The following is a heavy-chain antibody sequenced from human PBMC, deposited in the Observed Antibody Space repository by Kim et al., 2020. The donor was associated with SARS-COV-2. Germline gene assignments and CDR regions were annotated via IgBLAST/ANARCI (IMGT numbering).Heavy chain of an antibody. CDR1: GGSISSSHYY. J-gene: IGHJ2*01. CDR3: ARHLRNWYFDL. CDR2: ICYSGST. Sequence: SETLSLTCSVSGGSISSSHYYWGWIRQPPGNGRDWIATICYSGSTYYNPSLKGRVTISVDTSKKQFSLRLCSVTAADAAVYYCARHLRNWYFDLWGRGTLVTVSS. V-gene: IGHV4-39*01.